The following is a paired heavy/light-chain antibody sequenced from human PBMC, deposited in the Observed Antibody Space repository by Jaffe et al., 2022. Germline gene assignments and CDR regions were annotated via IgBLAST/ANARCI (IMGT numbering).Heavy chain of an antibody. V-gene: IGHV1-2*06. Sequence: QVQLVQSGAEVKKPGASVKVSCKASGYTFTGYYMHWVRQAPGQGLEWMGRINPNSGGTNYAQKFQGRVTMTRDTSISTAYMELSRLRSDDTAVYYCARDALRGTYSSGWSDPTFDYWGQGTLVTVSS. CDR3: ARDALRGTYSSGWSDPTFDY. CDR1: GYTFTGYY. J-gene: IGHJ4*02. D-gene: IGHD6-19*01. CDR2: INPNSGGT.
Light chain of an antibody. CDR3: SSYTSSSTPPYV. CDR1: SSDVGGYNY. Sequence: QSALTQPASVSGSPGQSITISCTGTSSDVGGYNYVSWYQQHPGKAPKLMIYEVSNRPSGVSNRFSGSKSGNTASLTISGLQAEDEADYYCSSYTSSSTPPYVFGTGTKVTVL. J-gene: IGLJ1*01. CDR2: EVS. V-gene: IGLV2-14*01.